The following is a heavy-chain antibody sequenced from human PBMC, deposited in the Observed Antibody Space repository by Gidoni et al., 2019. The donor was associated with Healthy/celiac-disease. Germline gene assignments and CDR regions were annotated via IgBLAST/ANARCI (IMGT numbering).Heavy chain of an antibody. CDR3: AKEKYGVVVASWFDP. CDR2: GST. D-gene: IGHD2-2*01. Sequence: GSTYYADSVKGRFTISRDNSKNTLYLQMNSLRAEDTAVYYCAKEKYGVVVASWFDPWGQGTLVTVSS. J-gene: IGHJ5*02. V-gene: IGHV3-23*01.